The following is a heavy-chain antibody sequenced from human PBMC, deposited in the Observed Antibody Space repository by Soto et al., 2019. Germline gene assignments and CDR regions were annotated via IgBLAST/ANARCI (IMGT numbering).Heavy chain of an antibody. CDR1: GFTVSSNY. Sequence: GGSLRLSCAASGFTVSSNYMSWVRQAPGKGLEWVSVIYSGGSTYYADSVKGRFTISRDNSKNTLYLQMNSLRAEETAVYYCARVRLVRGVIWSGMDVWGQGTTVTVSS. J-gene: IGHJ6*02. V-gene: IGHV3-53*01. CDR3: ARVRLVRGVIWSGMDV. D-gene: IGHD3-10*01. CDR2: IYSGGST.